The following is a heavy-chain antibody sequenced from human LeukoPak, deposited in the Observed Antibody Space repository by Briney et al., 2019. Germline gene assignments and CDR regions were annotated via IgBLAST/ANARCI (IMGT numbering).Heavy chain of an antibody. CDR2: ISYDGSNK. V-gene: IGHV3-30-3*01. D-gene: IGHD5-24*01. CDR3: ARDRGDGYIYFDY. J-gene: IGHJ4*02. CDR1: GFTFSSYA. Sequence: PGRSLRLSCAASGFTFSSYAMHWVRQAPGKGLEWVAVISYDGSNKYYADSVKGRFTISRDNSKNTLYLQMNSLRAEDTAVYYCARDRGDGYIYFDYWGQGTLVTVSS.